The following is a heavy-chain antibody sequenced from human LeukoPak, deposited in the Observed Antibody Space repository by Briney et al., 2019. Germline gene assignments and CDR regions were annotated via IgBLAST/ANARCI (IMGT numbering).Heavy chain of an antibody. CDR1: GFTFSSYS. CDR2: ISSSSSTI. V-gene: IGHV3-48*01. Sequence: GGSLRLSCAASGFTFSSYSMNWVRQAPGKGLEWVSYISSSSSTIYYADSVKGRFTISRDNAKNTMYLQMKSLRAEDTAVYYCAKGDCRDGYNCLHFDYWGQGTLVTVSS. CDR3: AKGDCRDGYNCLHFDY. D-gene: IGHD5-24*01. J-gene: IGHJ4*02.